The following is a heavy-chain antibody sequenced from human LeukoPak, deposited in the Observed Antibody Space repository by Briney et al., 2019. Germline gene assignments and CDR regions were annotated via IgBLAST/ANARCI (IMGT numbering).Heavy chain of an antibody. D-gene: IGHD7-27*01. CDR2: LYYTGDT. J-gene: IGHJ5*02. CDR1: GGSISPYY. CDR3: ARGPWAWFDP. V-gene: IGHV4-59*01. Sequence: PSETLSLTCNVSGGSISPYYWSWIRHVPGKGVEWIGYLYYTGDTKYNPSLKSRVTISVDTSKNQFSLKLRSVTAADTAVYYCARGPWAWFDPWGQGTLVTVSS.